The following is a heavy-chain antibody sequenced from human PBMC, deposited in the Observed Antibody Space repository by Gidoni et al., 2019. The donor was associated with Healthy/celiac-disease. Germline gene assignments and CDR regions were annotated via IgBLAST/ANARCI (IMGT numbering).Heavy chain of an antibody. CDR1: GFTFSSYA. D-gene: IGHD3-10*01. J-gene: IGHJ6*03. CDR3: AKDPPFFGPNYYYYMDV. V-gene: IGHV3-23*01. CDR2: ISGSGGST. Sequence: EVQLLESGGGLVQPGGSLRLSCAASGFTFSSYAMSWVRQAPGKGLEWVSAISGSGGSTYYADSVKGRFTISRDNSKNTLYLQMNSLRAEDTAVYYCAKDPPFFGPNYYYYMDVWGKGTTVTVSS.